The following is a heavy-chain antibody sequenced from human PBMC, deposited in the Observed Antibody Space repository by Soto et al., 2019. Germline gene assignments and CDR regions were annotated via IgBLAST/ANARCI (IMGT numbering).Heavy chain of an antibody. Sequence: GGSLRLCCAASGFTFSSYSMNWVRQAPGKGLEWVSSISSSSSYIYYADSVKGRFTISRDNAKNSLYLQMNSLRAEDTALYYCARALWTGSPTSPLRYWGQGTRVTVSS. CDR1: GFTFSSYS. J-gene: IGHJ4*02. CDR3: ARALWTGSPTSPLRY. V-gene: IGHV3-21*01. CDR2: ISSSSSYI. D-gene: IGHD3-10*01.